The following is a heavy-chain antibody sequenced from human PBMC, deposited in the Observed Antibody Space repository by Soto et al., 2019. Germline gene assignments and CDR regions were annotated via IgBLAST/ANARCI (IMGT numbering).Heavy chain of an antibody. V-gene: IGHV1-2*04. CDR3: AGDRYDILTGYYYYGMDV. J-gene: IGHJ6*02. Sequence: ASVKVSCKASGYTFTGYYMHWVRQAPGQGLEWMGWINPNSGGTNYAQKFQGWVTMTRDTSISTAYMELSRLRSDDTAVYYCAGDRYDILTGYYYYGMDVWGQGTTVTVSS. CDR2: INPNSGGT. CDR1: GYTFTGYY. D-gene: IGHD3-9*01.